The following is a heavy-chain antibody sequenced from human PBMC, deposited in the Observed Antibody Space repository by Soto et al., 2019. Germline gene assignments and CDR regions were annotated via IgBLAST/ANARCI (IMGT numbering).Heavy chain of an antibody. D-gene: IGHD3-10*01. CDR3: ARVARGFGELSVFWFDH. J-gene: IGHJ5*02. CDR1: GYTFTSYG. Sequence: ASVKVSCKASGYTFTSYGISWVRQAPGQGLEWMGWISAYNGNTNYAQKLQGRVTMTTDTSTSTAYMELRSLRSDDTAVYYCARVARGFGELSVFWFDHWGQGTLVTVYS. V-gene: IGHV1-18*04. CDR2: ISAYNGNT.